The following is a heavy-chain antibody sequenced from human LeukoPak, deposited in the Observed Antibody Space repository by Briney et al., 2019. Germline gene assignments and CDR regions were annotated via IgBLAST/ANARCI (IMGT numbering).Heavy chain of an antibody. D-gene: IGHD1-1*01. Sequence: GGSLRLSCAASGFTVSSNYMSWVRQAPGKGLEWVSVIYSGGSTYYADSVKGRFTISRDNSKNTLYLQMNSLRAEDTAVYYCARGSWKDKMMGYWGQGTLVTVSS. CDR1: GFTVSSNY. V-gene: IGHV3-53*01. CDR2: IYSGGST. J-gene: IGHJ4*02. CDR3: ARGSWKDKMMGY.